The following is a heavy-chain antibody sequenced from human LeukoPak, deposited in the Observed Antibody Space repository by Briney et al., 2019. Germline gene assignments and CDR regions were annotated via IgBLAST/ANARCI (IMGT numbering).Heavy chain of an antibody. CDR3: ARGHDLRDY. CDR2: ISGSGGTT. CDR1: GFTFSTFA. J-gene: IGHJ4*02. V-gene: IGHV3-23*01. Sequence: GGSLRLSCAASGFTFSTFALSWVRQVPGKGLEWVSAISGSGGTTYYAGSVKGRFTISRDNAKNTLYLQMNSLRAEDTAVYYCARGHDLRDYWGQGTLVTVSS. D-gene: IGHD4-17*01.